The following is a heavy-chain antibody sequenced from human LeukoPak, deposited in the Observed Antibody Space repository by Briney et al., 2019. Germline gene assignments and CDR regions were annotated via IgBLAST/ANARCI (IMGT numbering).Heavy chain of an antibody. Sequence: PSETLSLTCTVSGGSISSYYWSWIRQPPGKGLEWIGYIYYSGSTNYNPSLRSRVTISVDTSKNQFSLKLSSVTAADTAAYYCASLLLWFGDDAFDIWGQGTMVTVSS. CDR3: ASLLLWFGDDAFDI. D-gene: IGHD3-10*01. CDR1: GGSISSYY. V-gene: IGHV4-59*01. CDR2: IYYSGST. J-gene: IGHJ3*02.